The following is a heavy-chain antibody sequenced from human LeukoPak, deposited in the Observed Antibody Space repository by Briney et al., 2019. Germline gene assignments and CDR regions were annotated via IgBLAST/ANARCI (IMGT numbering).Heavy chain of an antibody. D-gene: IGHD2-21*02. V-gene: IGHV3-30*18. CDR2: ISYDGSNK. CDR1: GFTFSSYG. J-gene: IGHJ5*02. Sequence: QPGGSLRLSCAASGFTFSSYGMHWVRQAPGKGLEWVAVISYDGSNKYYADSVKGRFTISRDNSKNTLYLQMHSLRAEDTAVYYCAKARSKVGVVVTAITHHWGQGTLVTVSS. CDR3: AKARSKVGVVVTAITHH.